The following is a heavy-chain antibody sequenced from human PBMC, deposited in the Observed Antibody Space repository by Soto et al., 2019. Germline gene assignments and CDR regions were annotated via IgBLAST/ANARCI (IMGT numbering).Heavy chain of an antibody. CDR3: ARSLYSSSWYWFDP. D-gene: IGHD6-13*01. CDR2: IWYDGSSK. V-gene: IGHV3-33*01. Sequence: QVQLVESGGGVVQPGRSLRLSCAASGFTFSSYGMHWVRQAPGKGLEWVAVIWYDGSSKYYADSVKGRFTISRDNSKNTLYLQMNSLRAEDTAVYYCARSLYSSSWYWFDPWGQGTLVTVSS. J-gene: IGHJ5*02. CDR1: GFTFSSYG.